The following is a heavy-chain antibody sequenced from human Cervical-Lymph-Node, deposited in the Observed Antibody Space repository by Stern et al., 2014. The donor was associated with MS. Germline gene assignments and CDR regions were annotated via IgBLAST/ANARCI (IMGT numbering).Heavy chain of an antibody. V-gene: IGHV3-21*01. CDR1: GFTFGTHT. CDR3: LRDGGDY. D-gene: IGHD3-16*01. Sequence: EVQLVESGGGLVKPGGSLRLSCAASGFTFGTHTVNWVRQAPGTGLEWVSSISSSSTYIYYADSVKGRFTISRDNARNSLYLQMNSLRADDTAMYYCLRDGGDYWGQGTLVTVSS. CDR2: ISSSSTYI. J-gene: IGHJ4*02.